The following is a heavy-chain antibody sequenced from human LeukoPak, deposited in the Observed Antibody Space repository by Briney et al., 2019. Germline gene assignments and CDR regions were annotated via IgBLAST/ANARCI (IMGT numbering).Heavy chain of an antibody. CDR2: MYYSGGT. D-gene: IGHD3-10*01. CDR3: ARDRGARDAFDL. J-gene: IGHJ3*01. Sequence: SETLSLTCTVSGGSISSSSHYWGWIRQPPGRGLEWIGSMYYSGGTYNNPSLKSRVTISVDTSKNQFSLKLSSVTVADTAVYYCARDRGARDAFDLWGQGTMVTVSS. CDR1: GGSISSSSHY. V-gene: IGHV4-39*01.